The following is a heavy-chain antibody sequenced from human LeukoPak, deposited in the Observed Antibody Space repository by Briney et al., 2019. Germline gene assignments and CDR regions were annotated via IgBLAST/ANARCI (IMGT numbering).Heavy chain of an antibody. V-gene: IGHV1-18*04. D-gene: IGHD3-10*01. CDR1: GYTFTSYG. CDR2: ISAYNGNT. J-gene: IGHJ5*02. Sequence: ASVKVSCKASGYTFTSYGISWVRQAPGQGLEWMGWISAYNGNTNYAQKLQGRATMTTDTSTSTAYMELRSLRSDDTAVYYCARAIYYGSGSYYRPDWFDPWGQGTLVTVSS. CDR3: ARAIYYGSGSYYRPDWFDP.